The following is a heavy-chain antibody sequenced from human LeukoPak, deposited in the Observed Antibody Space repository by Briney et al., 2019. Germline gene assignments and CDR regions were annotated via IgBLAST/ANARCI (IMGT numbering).Heavy chain of an antibody. CDR3: ARGYTYGDY. Sequence: ASVTVPCKASGYTFTSYYMHWVRQAPGQGLEWMGIINPSSGSTSYAQNFQGRVTMTRDTSSSTVNMELSSLRSEDTAVYYCARGYTYGDYWGQGTLVTVSS. CDR1: GYTFTSYY. J-gene: IGHJ4*02. V-gene: IGHV1-46*01. D-gene: IGHD5-18*01. CDR2: INPSSGST.